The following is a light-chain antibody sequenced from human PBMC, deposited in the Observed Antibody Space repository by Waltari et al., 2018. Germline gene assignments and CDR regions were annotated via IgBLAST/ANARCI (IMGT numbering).Light chain of an antibody. V-gene: IGLV2-23*02. CDR2: DVN. CDR3: CSYAGRSTHVV. J-gene: IGLJ2*01. Sequence: QSALTQPASVSGSPGQSITVSCTGTSSDVGDFNYVSWYQQHPGKAPKLMTHDVNKRPSGVSNRFSGSKSGNTASLTISGLQPEDEADYYCCSYAGRSTHVVFGGGTKLTVL. CDR1: SSDVGDFNY.